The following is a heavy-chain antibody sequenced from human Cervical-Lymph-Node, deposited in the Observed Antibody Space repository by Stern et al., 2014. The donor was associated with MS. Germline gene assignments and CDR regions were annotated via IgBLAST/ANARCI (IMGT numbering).Heavy chain of an antibody. CDR1: GYTFTGYY. D-gene: IGHD6-19*01. J-gene: IGHJ4*02. Sequence: QVQLVQSGAEVKKPGASVKVSCKASGYTFTGYYMHWVRQAPGQGLERMGWINPNSGGTNYAQKFQGWVTMTRDTSISTAYMELSRLRSDDTAVYYCAREAPSSSGWTPNYFDYWGQGTLVTVSS. V-gene: IGHV1-2*04. CDR3: AREAPSSSGWTPNYFDY. CDR2: INPNSGGT.